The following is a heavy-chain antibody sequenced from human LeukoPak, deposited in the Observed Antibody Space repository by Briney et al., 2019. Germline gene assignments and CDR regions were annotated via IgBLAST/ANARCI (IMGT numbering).Heavy chain of an antibody. V-gene: IGHV3-23*01. CDR2: ITGSGAST. D-gene: IGHD3-3*01. J-gene: IGHJ5*02. CDR3: ARDFRSGFPNWFDP. Sequence: GESLRLSCAASGFTFSSYAMTWVRQAPGKGLEWVSAITGSGASTFYADSVKGRFTISRDNSKNTLYLQMNSLRAEDAAVYYCARDFRSGFPNWFDPWGQGALVTVSS. CDR1: GFTFSSYA.